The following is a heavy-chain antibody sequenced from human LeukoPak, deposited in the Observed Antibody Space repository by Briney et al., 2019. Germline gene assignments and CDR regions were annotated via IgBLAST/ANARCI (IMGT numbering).Heavy chain of an antibody. Sequence: GESLKISCKGSGYNFSNYWIGWVRQMPGKGLEWMGIICPGDSDTRYSPSFQGQVTISADKSISTAYLQWSSLKASDTAMFYCARQAACYADVCWFDPWGQGTLVTVSS. J-gene: IGHJ5*02. CDR3: ARQAACYADVCWFDP. CDR2: ICPGDSDT. CDR1: GYNFSNYW. D-gene: IGHD2-2*01. V-gene: IGHV5-51*01.